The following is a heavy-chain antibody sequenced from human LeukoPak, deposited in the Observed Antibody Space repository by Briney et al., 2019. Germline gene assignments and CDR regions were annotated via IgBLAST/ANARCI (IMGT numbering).Heavy chain of an antibody. CDR3: AREGGFYRPLDY. D-gene: IGHD6-25*01. CDR1: GYTFTSYY. J-gene: IGHJ4*02. Sequence: GASVKVSCKSSGYTFTSYYMYWVRQAPGQGLEWMGIINPSGGSTSYAQKFQGRVTMTRDTSTSTVYMELSSLRSEDTAVYYCAREGGFYRPLDYSGQGTLVTVSS. CDR2: INPSGGST. V-gene: IGHV1-46*01.